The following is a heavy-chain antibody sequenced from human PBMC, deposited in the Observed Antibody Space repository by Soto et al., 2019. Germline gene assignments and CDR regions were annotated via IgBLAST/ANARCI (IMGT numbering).Heavy chain of an antibody. CDR1: GFTFSSYA. CDR3: ARELVAATIRYYFDY. D-gene: IGHD2-15*01. CDR2: ISYDGTNK. Sequence: QVQLVESGGGVVQPGRSLRLSCAASGFTFSSYAMHWVRQAPGKGLEWVAVISYDGTNKYYADSVKGRFTISRDNSKNTLYLQMNSLRAEDTAVYYCARELVAATIRYYFDYWGQGTLVTVSS. V-gene: IGHV3-30-3*01. J-gene: IGHJ4*02.